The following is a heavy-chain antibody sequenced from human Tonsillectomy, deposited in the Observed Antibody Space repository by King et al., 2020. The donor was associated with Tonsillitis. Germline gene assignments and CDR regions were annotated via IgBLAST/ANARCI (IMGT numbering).Heavy chain of an antibody. J-gene: IGHJ4*02. V-gene: IGHV4-39*01. D-gene: IGHD3-3*01. CDR3: AGMSNYDFWSGYYIFDY. CDR2: IYYIGST. Sequence: LQLQESGPGLVKPSETLSLTCTVSGGSISSSSYYWGWIRQPPGKGLEWIGSIYYIGSTYYNPSLKSRVTISVDTSKNQFSLKLSSVTAADTAVYYCAGMSNYDFWSGYYIFDYWGQGTLVTVSS. CDR1: GGSISSSSYY.